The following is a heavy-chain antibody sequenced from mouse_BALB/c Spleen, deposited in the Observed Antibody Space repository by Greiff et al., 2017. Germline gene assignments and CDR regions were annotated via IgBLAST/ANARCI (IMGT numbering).Heavy chain of an antibody. D-gene: IGHD1-1*01. CDR1: GYTFTGSY. CDR2: INPSNGGT. V-gene: IGHV1S81*02. CDR3: TRFTTVVAYYYAMDY. Sequence: QVRLQQSGADLVKPGASVKLSSKASGYTFTGSYMYWVKQRPGQGLEWIGEINPSNGGTNFNEKFKSKATLTVDKSSSTAYMQLSSLTSEDSAVYYCTRFTTVVAYYYAMDYWGQGTSVTVSS. J-gene: IGHJ4*01.